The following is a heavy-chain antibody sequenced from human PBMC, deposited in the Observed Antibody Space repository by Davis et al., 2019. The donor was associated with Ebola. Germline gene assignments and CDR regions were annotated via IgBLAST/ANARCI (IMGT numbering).Heavy chain of an antibody. CDR1: GFPFRDYY. D-gene: IGHD7-27*01. J-gene: IGHJ4*02. CDR2: ISGSSGTI. V-gene: IGHV3-11*01. Sequence: GESLKISCAASGFPFRDYYMSWIRQAPGKGLEWLSYISGSSGTIEYADSVKGRFTISRDNAKNLLYLQMNSLRAEDTAVYYCARDPNWGFDSWGQGTLVTVSS. CDR3: ARDPNWGFDS.